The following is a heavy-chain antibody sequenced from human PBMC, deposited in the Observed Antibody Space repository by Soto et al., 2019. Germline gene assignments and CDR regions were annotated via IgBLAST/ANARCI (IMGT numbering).Heavy chain of an antibody. V-gene: IGHV4-30-4*01. Sequence: TSETLSLTCRVSGGSISSGYYYCSWIRQPPGKGLEWIGYIYHSGSTYYNPSLKSRVTISVDTSKNQFSLKLSSVTAADTAVYYCASLLDYGDYYFDYWGQGTLVTVSS. CDR3: ASLLDYGDYYFDY. J-gene: IGHJ4*02. CDR1: GGSISSGYYY. D-gene: IGHD4-17*01. CDR2: IYHSGST.